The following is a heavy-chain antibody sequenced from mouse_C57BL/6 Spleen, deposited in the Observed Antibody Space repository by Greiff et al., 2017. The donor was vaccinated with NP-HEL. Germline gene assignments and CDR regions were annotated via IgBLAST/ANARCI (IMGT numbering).Heavy chain of an antibody. CDR2: ISSGSSTI. D-gene: IGHD2-10*02. V-gene: IGHV5-17*01. CDR3: ARSVWSGYFDY. Sequence: DVKLVESGGGLVKPGGSLKLSCAASGFTFSDYGMHWVRQAPEKGLEWVAYISSGSSTIYYADTVKGRFTISRDNAKNTLFLQRTSLRSEDTAMYYCARSVWSGYFDYWGQGTTLTVSS. J-gene: IGHJ2*01. CDR1: GFTFSDYG.